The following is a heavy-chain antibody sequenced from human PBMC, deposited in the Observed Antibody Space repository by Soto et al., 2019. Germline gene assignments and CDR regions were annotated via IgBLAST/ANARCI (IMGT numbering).Heavy chain of an antibody. CDR3: ARMSYFYDKWYFDL. V-gene: IGHV1-69*06. Sequence: SVKVSCKASGGTFSSYAISWVRQAPGQGLEWMGGIIPIFGTANYAQKFQGRVTITADKSTSTAYMELSSLRSEDTATYYCARMSYFYDKWYFDLWGRGTLVTVSS. CDR1: GGTFSSYA. D-gene: IGHD3-22*01. CDR2: IIPIFGTA. J-gene: IGHJ2*01.